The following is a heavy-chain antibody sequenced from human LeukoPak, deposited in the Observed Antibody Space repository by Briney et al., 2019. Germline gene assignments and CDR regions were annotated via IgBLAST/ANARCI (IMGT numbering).Heavy chain of an antibody. D-gene: IGHD3-22*01. CDR3: ARDRNYYDSSGASLWYFDL. V-gene: IGHV3-74*01. Sequence: GGSLRLSCAASGFTFSSYWMHWVRQAPGKGLVWVSRINSDGSITSYADSVKGRFTISRDNSKNTLYLQMNSLRAEDTAVYYCARDRNYYDSSGASLWYFDLWGRGTLVTVSS. CDR1: GFTFSSYW. CDR2: INSDGSIT. J-gene: IGHJ2*01.